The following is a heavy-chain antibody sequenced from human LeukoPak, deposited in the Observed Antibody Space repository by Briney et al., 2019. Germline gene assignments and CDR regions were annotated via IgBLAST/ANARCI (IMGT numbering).Heavy chain of an antibody. D-gene: IGHD2/OR15-2a*01. Sequence: SETLSLTCAVYGGFFSGYYWSWIRQPPGKGLEWIGEINHSGSTNYNPSLKSRVTISVDTSKNQFSLKLSSVTAADTAVYYCARGLRSETGIRVFDYWGQGTLVTVSS. CDR3: ARGLRSETGIRVFDY. J-gene: IGHJ4*02. CDR1: GGFFSGYY. CDR2: INHSGST. V-gene: IGHV4-34*01.